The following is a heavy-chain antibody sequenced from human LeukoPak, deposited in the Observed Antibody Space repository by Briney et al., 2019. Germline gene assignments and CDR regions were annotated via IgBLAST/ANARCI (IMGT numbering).Heavy chain of an antibody. J-gene: IGHJ4*02. CDR2: IWYDGSNK. Sequence: GGSLRLSCAASGFTFSSYGMHWGGEAPGKGLEWMAVIWYDGSNKYYADSVKGRFTISRDNSKNTLYLQMNSLRAEDTAVYYCAKDSIGVFDYWGQGTLVTVSS. CDR3: AKDSIGVFDY. V-gene: IGHV3-33*06. CDR1: GFTFSSYG. D-gene: IGHD3-22*01.